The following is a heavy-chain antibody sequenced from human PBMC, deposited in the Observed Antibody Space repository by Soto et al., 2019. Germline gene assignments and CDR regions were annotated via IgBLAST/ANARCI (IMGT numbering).Heavy chain of an antibody. CDR3: AGRGYCGGDCLRDY. Sequence: QVQLVQSGAEVKKPGSSVKVSCKASGGTFSSYAISWVRQAPGQGLEWMGGIIPIFGTANYAQKFQGRVTSNADESTRTAQMELSSLGSEDTAVYYCAGRGYCGGDCLRDYWGQGTLVTVSS. V-gene: IGHV1-69*12. CDR2: IIPIFGTA. CDR1: GGTFSSYA. D-gene: IGHD2-21*02. J-gene: IGHJ4*02.